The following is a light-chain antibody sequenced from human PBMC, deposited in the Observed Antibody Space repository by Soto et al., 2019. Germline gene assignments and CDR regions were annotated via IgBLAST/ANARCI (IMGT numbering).Light chain of an antibody. CDR2: AAS. CDR1: ESINRN. Sequence: EIVMTQSPATLSVSPGERVTLSCMASESINRNLVWYQKRPGQAPRLVIYAASTRATGIPARFSGSGSGTDFTLTISSLQSEDLAVYYCQQCHNWPRTFGQGTKVDIK. V-gene: IGKV3-15*01. CDR3: QQCHNWPRT. J-gene: IGKJ1*01.